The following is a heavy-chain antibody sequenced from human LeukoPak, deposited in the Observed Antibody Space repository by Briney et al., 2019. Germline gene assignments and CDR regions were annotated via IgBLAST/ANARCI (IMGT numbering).Heavy chain of an antibody. Sequence: SETLSLTCTVSGGSISSYYWSWIRQPPGKGLEWIGYIYYSGSTNYNTSLKSRVTISVDTSKNQFSLKLSSVTAADTAVYYCARSPRLSITMIQYYFDYWGQGTLVTVSS. CDR2: IYYSGST. CDR3: ARSPRLSITMIQYYFDY. CDR1: GGSISSYY. V-gene: IGHV4-59*01. J-gene: IGHJ4*02. D-gene: IGHD3-22*01.